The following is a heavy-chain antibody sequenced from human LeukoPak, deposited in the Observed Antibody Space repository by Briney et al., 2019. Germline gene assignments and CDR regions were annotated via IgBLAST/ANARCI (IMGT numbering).Heavy chain of an antibody. V-gene: IGHV1-2*02. CDR2: INPNSGGT. D-gene: IGHD2-2*01. CDR1: GYTFTGYY. Sequence: ASVKVSCKASGYTFTGYYMHWVRQAPGQGLEWMGWINPNSGGTNYAQKFQGRVTMTRDTSISTAYMELSRLRSDDTAVYYCARSGRVVVVPAAIPHYWGQGTLVTVSS. CDR3: ARSGRVVVVPAAIPHY. J-gene: IGHJ4*02.